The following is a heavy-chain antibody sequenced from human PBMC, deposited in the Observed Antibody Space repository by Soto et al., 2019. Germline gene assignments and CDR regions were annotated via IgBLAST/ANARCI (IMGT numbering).Heavy chain of an antibody. J-gene: IGHJ2*01. CDR2: ITPIFGTP. Sequence: QVQLVQSGTEVKKPGSSVKVSCKASGGTFSRYAINWVRQAPGQGLEWMGGITPIFGTPNYAQKFQGRVTITADGSTKTAYMELRRLRFEDTAVYYCAQTLGLAVSGPGRFELWGSGTLVTVTS. CDR3: AQTLGLAVSGPGRFEL. D-gene: IGHD6-19*01. V-gene: IGHV1-69*12. CDR1: GGTFSRYA.